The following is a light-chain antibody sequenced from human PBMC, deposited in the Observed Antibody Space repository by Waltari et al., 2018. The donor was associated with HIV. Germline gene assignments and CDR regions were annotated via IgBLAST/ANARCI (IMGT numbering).Light chain of an antibody. J-gene: IGLJ2*01. Sequence: QSVLTQSPSASGTPGQRLTISCSGGNSNIGSHYVYWYQQLPGKTPRLLIYTTNQRPSGVPDRFSGSKSGTSASLAISGLRSEDEADYYCAAWDASRSGVVFGGGTKLTVL. CDR1: NSNIGSHY. CDR2: TTN. V-gene: IGLV1-47*01. CDR3: AAWDASRSGVV.